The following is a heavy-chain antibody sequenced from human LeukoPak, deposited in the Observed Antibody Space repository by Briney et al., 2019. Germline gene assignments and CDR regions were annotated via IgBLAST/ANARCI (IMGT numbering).Heavy chain of an antibody. CDR2: ISGDGGST. CDR3: AKIPRSTPYNY. D-gene: IGHD3-3*01. J-gene: IGHJ4*02. CDR1: GFTFEDYA. V-gene: IGHV3-43*02. Sequence: GGSLRLSCAASGFTFEDYAMHWVPQAPGMGLEWVSLISGDGGSTYYADSVKGRFTISRDNSKNSLYLQMNSLRTEDTALYYCAKIPRSTPYNYWGQGTLVTVSS.